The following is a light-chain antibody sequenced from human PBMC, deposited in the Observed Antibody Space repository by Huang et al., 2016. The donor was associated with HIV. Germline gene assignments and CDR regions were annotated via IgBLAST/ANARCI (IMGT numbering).Light chain of an antibody. CDR2: GAS. V-gene: IGKV1-39*01. J-gene: IGKJ5*01. CDR1: QSIDGY. CDR3: QQSYSTLIT. Sequence: IQMTQSPFSLSASVGDRVTITCRAGQSIDGYLNWYQQKSGKAPKLLISGASTLHTGGPPRFSGSGSGTDYTLIINNVQPDDFATYFCQQSYSTLITFGQGSRL.